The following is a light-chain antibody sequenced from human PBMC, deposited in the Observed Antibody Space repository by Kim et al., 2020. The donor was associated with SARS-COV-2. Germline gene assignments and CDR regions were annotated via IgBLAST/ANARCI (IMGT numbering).Light chain of an antibody. CDR1: SGHSSYT. CDR3: ETWDSNTR. V-gene: IGLV4-60*03. CDR2: REGSGSY. Sequence: GSSVKLTCTLSSGHSSYTIAWHQQQPGKAPRYLMKREGSGSYNKGSGVPDRFSGSSSGADRYLTISNLQSEDEADYYCETWDSNTRFGGGTQLTVL. J-gene: IGLJ3*02.